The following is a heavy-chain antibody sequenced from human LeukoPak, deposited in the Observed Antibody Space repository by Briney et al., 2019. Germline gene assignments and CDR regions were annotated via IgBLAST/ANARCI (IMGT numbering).Heavy chain of an antibody. CDR3: ARPGYGSGSYVPFFDY. Sequence: PGGSLRLSCAASGFTFSSYWMHWVRQAPGKGLVWVSRINSDGSSTSYADSVKGRFTISRDNSKNTLYLQMNSLRAEDTAVYYCARPGYGSGSYVPFFDYWGQGTLVTVSS. D-gene: IGHD3-10*01. V-gene: IGHV3-74*01. J-gene: IGHJ4*02. CDR2: INSDGSST. CDR1: GFTFSSYW.